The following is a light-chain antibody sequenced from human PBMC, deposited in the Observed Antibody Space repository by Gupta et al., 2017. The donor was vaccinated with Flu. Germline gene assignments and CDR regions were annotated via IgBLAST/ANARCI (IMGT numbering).Light chain of an antibody. J-gene: IGLJ1*01. CDR3: QSFDTSLNVYV. Sequence: QSVLTQPPSVSGAPGQRLTLPSTGTSSDIGAGYGVHWYQQLPGTAPKLLIYENKYRPSGVPDRFSGSKSDTSASLAITGLQAEDEADYYCQSFDTSLNVYVFGTGTTVTVL. CDR1: SSDIGAGYG. CDR2: ENK. V-gene: IGLV1-40*01.